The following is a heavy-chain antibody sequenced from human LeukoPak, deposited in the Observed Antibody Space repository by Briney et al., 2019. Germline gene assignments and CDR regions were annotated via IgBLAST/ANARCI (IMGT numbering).Heavy chain of an antibody. CDR2: IIPIFGTA. Sequence: GASVKVSCKASGGTFSSYAISWVRQAPGQGLEWMGGIIPIFGTANYAQKFQGRVTITTDESTGTAYMELSSLRSEDTAVYYCASPLPGSRGNLDAFDIWGQGTMVTVSS. CDR1: GGTFSSYA. J-gene: IGHJ3*02. V-gene: IGHV1-69*05. D-gene: IGHD1-14*01. CDR3: ASPLPGSRGNLDAFDI.